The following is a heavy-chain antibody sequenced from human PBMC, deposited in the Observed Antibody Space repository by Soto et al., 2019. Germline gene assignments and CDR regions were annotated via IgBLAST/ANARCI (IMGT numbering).Heavy chain of an antibody. Sequence: ASVKVSCKASGYTFTSYDINWVRQATGQGLEWMGWMNPNSGNTGYAQKFRGRVTMTRNTSISTAYMELSSLRSEDTAVYYCARADLDSYDFWSGYYSDYYGMDVWGQGTTVTVSS. D-gene: IGHD3-3*01. CDR3: ARADLDSYDFWSGYYSDYYGMDV. V-gene: IGHV1-8*01. CDR1: GYTFTSYD. J-gene: IGHJ6*02. CDR2: MNPNSGNT.